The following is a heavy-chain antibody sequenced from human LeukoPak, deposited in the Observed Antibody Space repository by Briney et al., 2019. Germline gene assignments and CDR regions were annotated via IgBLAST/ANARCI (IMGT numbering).Heavy chain of an antibody. J-gene: IGHJ4*02. CDR1: GFTVSDNY. V-gene: IGHV3-53*01. Sequence: PGGSLRLSCAASGFTVSDNYMTWVRQPPGKGLEWVSSIYNTGATHYAESVKGRFTISRDNSKNTLYLQMNSLRAEDTAVYYCAKDLGSVVTPPSLDYWGQGTLVTVSS. D-gene: IGHD4-23*01. CDR2: IYNTGAT. CDR3: AKDLGSVVTPPSLDY.